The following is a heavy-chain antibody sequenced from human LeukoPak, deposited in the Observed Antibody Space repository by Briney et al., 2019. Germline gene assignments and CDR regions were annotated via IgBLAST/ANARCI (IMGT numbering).Heavy chain of an antibody. Sequence: GGPLRLSCAASGFTFSSYAMSWVRQTPGKGLEWVSAISGSGNTYYADSVKGRFTISRDNPKNTLSLQMNRLRAEDTAVYYCAKYSSSWYGTGFDYWGQGTLVTVSS. J-gene: IGHJ4*02. V-gene: IGHV3-23*01. CDR2: ISGSGNT. CDR1: GFTFSSYA. D-gene: IGHD6-13*01. CDR3: AKYSSSWYGTGFDY.